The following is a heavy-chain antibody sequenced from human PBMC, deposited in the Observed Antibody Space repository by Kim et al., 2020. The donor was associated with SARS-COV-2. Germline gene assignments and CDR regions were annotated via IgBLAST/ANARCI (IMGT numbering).Heavy chain of an antibody. Sequence: GGSLRLSCAASGFTFSDAWMSWVRQAPGKGLEWIGRIRSEDDGGTTNIASPVEDRFTISRDDFKNMLFLQVTDLKTEDTAMYYCVTEWGDAAAGGKYHFDYWGRGTLVTVSS. J-gene: IGHJ4*02. CDR2: IRSEDDGGTT. V-gene: IGHV3-15*01. CDR3: VTEWGDAAAGGKYHFDY. CDR1: GFTFSDAW. D-gene: IGHD2-2*01.